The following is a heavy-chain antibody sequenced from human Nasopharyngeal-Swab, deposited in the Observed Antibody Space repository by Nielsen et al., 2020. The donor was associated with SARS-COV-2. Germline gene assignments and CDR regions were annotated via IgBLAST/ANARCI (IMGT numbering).Heavy chain of an antibody. CDR1: GFTFSSYS. V-gene: IGHV3-48*04. Sequence: GGSLRLSCAASGFTFSSYSMNWVRQAPGKGLEWVSYISSSTIYYADSVKGRFTISRDNAKNSLYLQMNSLRAEDTAVYYCARGRWNYYYYYGMDVWGQGTTVTVSS. CDR2: ISSSTI. J-gene: IGHJ6*02. CDR3: ARGRWNYYYYYGMDV. D-gene: IGHD2-15*01.